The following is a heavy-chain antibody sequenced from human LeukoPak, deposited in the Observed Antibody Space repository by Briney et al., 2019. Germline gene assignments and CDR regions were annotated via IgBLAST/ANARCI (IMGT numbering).Heavy chain of an antibody. CDR1: GYTFTSYG. D-gene: IGHD5-18*01. J-gene: IGHJ4*02. V-gene: IGHV1-18*01. CDR2: ISAYNGNT. Sequence: ASVKVSCKASGYTFTSYGISWVRQAPGQGLEWMGWISAYNGNTNYAQKFQGRITMTTDTSTSTAYMELRSLRSDDTAVYFCARGDTALESDYWGQGTLVTVSS. CDR3: ARGDTALESDY.